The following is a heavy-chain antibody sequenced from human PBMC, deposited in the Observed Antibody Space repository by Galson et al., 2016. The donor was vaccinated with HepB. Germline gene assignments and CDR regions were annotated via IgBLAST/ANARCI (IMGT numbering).Heavy chain of an antibody. Sequence: SLRLSCAASGFSFSTYTMNWVRQAPGKGLEWISYISSSSAYVDYADSVKGRFTISRENAKNSLYLQMNSLRAEDTAVYCCARDRSRFSSGYYTGARDVFAIWGQGTVVTVSS. J-gene: IGHJ3*02. CDR2: ISSSSAYV. D-gene: IGHD3-3*01. CDR3: ARDRSRFSSGYYTGARDVFAI. V-gene: IGHV3-21*01. CDR1: GFSFSTYT.